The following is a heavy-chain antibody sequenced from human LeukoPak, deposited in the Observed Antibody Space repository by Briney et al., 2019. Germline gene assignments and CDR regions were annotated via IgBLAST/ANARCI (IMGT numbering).Heavy chain of an antibody. CDR3: AKGHDSSGYYDYYYYYYMDV. CDR1: GFTFGDYA. V-gene: IGHV3-23*01. D-gene: IGHD3-22*01. J-gene: IGHJ6*03. CDR2: ISGSGGST. Sequence: GGSLRLSCTASGFTFGDYAMSWARQAPGKGLEWVSAISGSGGSTYYADSVKGRFTISRDNSKNTLYLQMNSLRAEDTAVYYCAKGHDSSGYYDYYYYYYMDVWGKGTTVTISS.